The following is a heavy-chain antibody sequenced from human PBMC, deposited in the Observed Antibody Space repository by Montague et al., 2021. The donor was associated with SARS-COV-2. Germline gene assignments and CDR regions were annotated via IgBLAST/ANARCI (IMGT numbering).Heavy chain of an antibody. V-gene: IGHV4-4*02. Sequence: SETLSLTCAVSGASISSANWWHWVRQSPGKGLEWIGEICQAVGTNYNPSLKSRVTIAVDNFSNQVSLKMTSVTAADTAIYYCARVVRGCSGHSCYFDPWGQGTLVTVSS. CDR2: ICQAVGT. CDR1: GASISSANW. CDR3: ARVVRGCSGHSCYFDP. D-gene: IGHD2-2*01. J-gene: IGHJ5*01.